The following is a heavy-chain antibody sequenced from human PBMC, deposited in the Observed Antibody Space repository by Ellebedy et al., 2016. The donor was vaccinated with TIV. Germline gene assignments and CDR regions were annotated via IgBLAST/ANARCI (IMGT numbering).Heavy chain of an antibody. V-gene: IGHV1-46*01. J-gene: IGHJ6*02. CDR3: ARIMWFGEEEYGMDV. Sequence: AASVKVSCKASGFTFTSSAMHWVRQAPGQGLEWMAIINPNDDTKYYVQNFQGRVTVTRDTSANTVYMELSSLRSEDTAVYYCARIMWFGEEEYGMDVWGQGTTVTVSS. CDR2: INPNDDTK. CDR1: GFTFTSSA. D-gene: IGHD3-10*01.